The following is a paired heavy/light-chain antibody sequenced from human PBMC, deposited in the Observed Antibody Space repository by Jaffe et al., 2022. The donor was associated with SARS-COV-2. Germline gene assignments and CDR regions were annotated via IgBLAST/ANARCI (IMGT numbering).Heavy chain of an antibody. Sequence: QVKLVESGGGVVRPGRSLRLSCGASGFTFSTYGMHWVRQAPGKGLEWVTFISYHGSNKNYVDSVNGRFTISRDNSGNTLYLQMNSLRVEDTAVYYCVRDSCSGTSCFPWYFDNWGQGTLVTVSS. CDR1: GFTFSTYG. V-gene: IGHV3-30*03. J-gene: IGHJ4*02. CDR3: VRDSCSGTSCFPWYFDN. D-gene: IGHD2-2*01. CDR2: ISYHGSNK.
Light chain of an antibody. Sequence: EIVLTQSPATLSLSPGERATLSCRASESVVSFLNWYQQKPGQIPRPLIYDVSKRATGIPARFSGSGSGTDFTLTISSIEPEDSAVYYCQQRHRWPLTFGGGTKVEIK. V-gene: IGKV3-11*01. CDR3: QQRHRWPLT. CDR2: DVS. CDR1: ESVVSF. J-gene: IGKJ4*01.